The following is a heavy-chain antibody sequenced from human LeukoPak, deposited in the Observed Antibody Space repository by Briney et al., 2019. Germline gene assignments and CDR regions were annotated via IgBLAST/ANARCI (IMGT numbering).Heavy chain of an antibody. CDR2: IYYDGST. D-gene: IGHD2-2*01. J-gene: IGHJ5*02. CDR3: GRRGLLVPAS. CDR1: GDFFISSSNY. V-gene: IGHV4-39*01. Sequence: SETLSLTCTVSGDFFISSSNYWVWIRQPPGKGLEWVGSIYYDGSTYYNSALKSRATIFADTSKSQFSLKLNSVIAADTAVYYCGRRGLLVPASWGRGTLVTVSS.